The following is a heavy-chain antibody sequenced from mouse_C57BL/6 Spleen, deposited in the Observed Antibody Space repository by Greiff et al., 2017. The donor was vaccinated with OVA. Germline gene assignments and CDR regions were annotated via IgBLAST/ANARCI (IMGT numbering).Heavy chain of an antibody. Sequence: VQLQQSGAELARPGASVKMSCKASGYTFTSYTMHWVQQRPGQGLEWIGYINPSSGYTKYNQKFKDKATLTADKSSSTAYMQLSSLTSEDSAVYDRAREGLLRARYFDGWGTGTTVTVSS. J-gene: IGHJ1*03. CDR2: INPSSGYT. V-gene: IGHV1-4*01. D-gene: IGHD2-12*01. CDR1: GYTFTSYT. CDR3: AREGLLRARYFDG.